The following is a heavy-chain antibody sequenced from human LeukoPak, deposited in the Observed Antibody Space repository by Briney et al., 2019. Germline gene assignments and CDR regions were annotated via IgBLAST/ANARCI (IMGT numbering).Heavy chain of an antibody. CDR3: ASRLAHDAFDI. D-gene: IGHD3-22*01. CDR2: IYYSGST. J-gene: IGHJ3*02. V-gene: IGHV4-59*08. Sequence: PSETLSLTCTVSGGSISDNYWSWIRQPPGKGLEWIGYIYYSGSTNYNPSLKSRVTISVDTSKSQFSLKLSSVTAADTAVYYCASRLAHDAFDIWGQGTMVTVSS. CDR1: GGSISDNY.